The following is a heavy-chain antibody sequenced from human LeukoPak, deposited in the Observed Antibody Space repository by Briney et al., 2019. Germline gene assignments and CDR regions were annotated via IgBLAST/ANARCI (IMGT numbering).Heavy chain of an antibody. D-gene: IGHD1-26*01. CDR1: GFTFSSYS. Sequence: PGGSLRLSCAASGFTFSSYSMHWVRQAPGKGLEWVSYIVGGSGNTIYYADSVKGRFTISRDNAKSSLYLQMNSLRDEDTAVYYCARVSGGTYYGYWGQGTLVTVSS. CDR2: IVGGSGNTI. J-gene: IGHJ4*02. V-gene: IGHV3-48*02. CDR3: ARVSGGTYYGY.